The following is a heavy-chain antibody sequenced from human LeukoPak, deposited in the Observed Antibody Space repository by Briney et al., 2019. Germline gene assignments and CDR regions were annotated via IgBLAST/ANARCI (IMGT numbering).Heavy chain of an antibody. CDR2: ISYDENNK. D-gene: IGHD3-3*01. CDR3: AIDFWSGYSDY. CDR1: GFTFSSHG. J-gene: IGHJ4*02. V-gene: IGHV3-30*03. Sequence: GRSLRLSCAASGFTFSSHGIHWVRQAPGKGLEWVAVISYDENNKNYADSVKGRFTISRDNSKNTVYLQMNSLRVEDTAVYYCAIDFWSGYSDYWGEGTLVTVSS.